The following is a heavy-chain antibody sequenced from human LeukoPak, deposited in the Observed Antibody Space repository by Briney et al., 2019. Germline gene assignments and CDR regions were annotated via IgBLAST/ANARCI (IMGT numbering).Heavy chain of an antibody. D-gene: IGHD1-26*01. V-gene: IGHV3-48*03. CDR1: GFTLSSYE. J-gene: IGHJ4*02. CDR3: ASWIVGANSDY. CDR2: ISSSGSTI. Sequence: GGSLRLSCAASGFTLSSYEMNWVRQAPGKGLEWVSYISSSGSTIYYADSVKGRFTISRDNAKNSLYLQMNSLRAEDTAVYYCASWIVGANSDYWGQGTLVTVSS.